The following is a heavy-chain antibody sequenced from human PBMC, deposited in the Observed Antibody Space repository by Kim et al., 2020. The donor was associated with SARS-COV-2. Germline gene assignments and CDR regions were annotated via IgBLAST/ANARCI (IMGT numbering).Heavy chain of an antibody. D-gene: IGHD6-13*01. J-gene: IGHJ4*02. V-gene: IGHV3-23*01. Sequence: ADSVKSRFTISRDNTSYTLYLQMNSRRAEDTAIYYCAKDQGRKQQLSLDYWGQGTLVTVSS. CDR3: AKDQGRKQQLSLDY.